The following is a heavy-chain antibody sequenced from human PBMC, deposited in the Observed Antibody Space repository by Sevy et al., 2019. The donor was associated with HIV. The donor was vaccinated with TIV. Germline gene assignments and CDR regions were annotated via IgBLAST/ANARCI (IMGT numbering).Heavy chain of an antibody. V-gene: IGHV3-48*01. Sequence: GGSLRLSRAASGFTFSTYSMNWVRQAPGKGMEWVSYISRSSRTIYYADSVEGRFTISRDNAKNSLSLQINSLRADDTAVYYCARAYSGGWPQGAWTDYWGQGTLVTVSS. D-gene: IGHD6-19*01. J-gene: IGHJ4*02. CDR1: GFTFSTYS. CDR3: ARAYSGGWPQGAWTDY. CDR2: ISRSSRTI.